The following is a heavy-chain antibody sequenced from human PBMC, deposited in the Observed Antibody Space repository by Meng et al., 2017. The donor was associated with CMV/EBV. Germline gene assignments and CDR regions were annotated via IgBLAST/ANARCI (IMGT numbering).Heavy chain of an antibody. CDR3: ARGAAARLGYYYYGMDV. J-gene: IGHJ6*02. Sequence: ETLSLTCTVSGGSVSSGSYYWSGSRQPPGKGLEWIGYIYYSGSTNYNPSLKSRVTISVDTSKNQFSLKLSSVTAADTAVYYCARGAAARLGYYYYGMDVWGQGTTVTVSS. CDR1: GGSVSSGSYY. V-gene: IGHV4-61*01. CDR2: IYYSGST. D-gene: IGHD6-6*01.